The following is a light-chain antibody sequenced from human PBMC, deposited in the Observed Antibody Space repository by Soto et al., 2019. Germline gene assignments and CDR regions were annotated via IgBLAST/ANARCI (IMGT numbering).Light chain of an antibody. Sequence: EIVLTQSPATLSFSPGDTATLSCRASQNVGSYLAWYQQKPGQAHRLLIYEIFTRATGLPARFSGSGSGTDFALTISSLDTEDFAVYYCQHRDTWPQIITFGPGTTVDIK. V-gene: IGKV3-11*01. CDR2: EIF. CDR1: QNVGSY. J-gene: IGKJ3*01. CDR3: QHRDTWPQIIT.